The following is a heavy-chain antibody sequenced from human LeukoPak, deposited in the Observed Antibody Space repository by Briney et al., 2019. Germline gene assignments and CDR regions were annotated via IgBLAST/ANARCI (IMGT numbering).Heavy chain of an antibody. CDR3: AKDRNYYDILTGYHYATSDY. Sequence: GGSLRLSCAASGFTSSSYAMSWVRQAPGKGLEWVSAISGSGGSTYYADSVKGRFTISRDNSKNTLYLQMNSLRAEDTAVYYCAKDRNYYDILTGYHYATSDYWGQGTLVTVSS. CDR1: GFTSSSYA. V-gene: IGHV3-23*01. CDR2: ISGSGGST. J-gene: IGHJ4*02. D-gene: IGHD3-9*01.